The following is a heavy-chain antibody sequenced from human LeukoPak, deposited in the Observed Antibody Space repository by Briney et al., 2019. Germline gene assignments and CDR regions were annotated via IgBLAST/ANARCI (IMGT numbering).Heavy chain of an antibody. CDR2: INPSGGTT. J-gene: IGHJ5*02. CDR1: GYTFTNYY. D-gene: IGHD2-2*01. Sequence: ASVKVSCKSSGYTFTNYYIYWVRQAPGQGLAWMGVINPSGGTTSYAQRFQGRLTMTRDTSTSAVYMERSSLRSEDTAVYYCARDVPYCSSTSCPHPSWFDPWGQGTLVTVSS. V-gene: IGHV1-46*01. CDR3: ARDVPYCSSTSCPHPSWFDP.